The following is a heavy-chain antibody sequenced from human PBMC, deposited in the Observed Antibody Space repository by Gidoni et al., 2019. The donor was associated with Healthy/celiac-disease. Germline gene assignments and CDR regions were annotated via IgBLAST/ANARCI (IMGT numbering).Heavy chain of an antibody. CDR3: AREAYDFWSGYSLGAFDI. V-gene: IGHV3-21*01. J-gene: IGHJ3*02. CDR2: ISSSSSYI. CDR1: GFTFSSSS. Sequence: EVQLVESGGGLVKPGGSLRLSCAASGFTFSSSSMNWVRQAPGKGLEWVSSISSSSSYIYYADSVKGRFTISRDNAKNSLYLQMNSLRAEDTAVYYCAREAYDFWSGYSLGAFDIWGQGTMVTVSS. D-gene: IGHD3-3*01.